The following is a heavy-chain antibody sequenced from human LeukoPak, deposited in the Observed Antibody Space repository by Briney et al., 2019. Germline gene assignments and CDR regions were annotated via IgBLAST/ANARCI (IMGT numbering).Heavy chain of an antibody. CDR1: GYSLSSYN. J-gene: IGHJ6*03. CDR3: ARAEYSGYMDV. V-gene: IGHV1-46*01. CDR2: INPSGGST. D-gene: IGHD6-6*01. Sequence: GASVKVSCKASGYSLSSYNMHWVRQAPGQGLEWMGIINPSGGSTNYAQRFRGRVTVTRDMSTSTLYLELSSLRSEDTAVYYCARAEYSGYMDVWGKGTTVSVSS.